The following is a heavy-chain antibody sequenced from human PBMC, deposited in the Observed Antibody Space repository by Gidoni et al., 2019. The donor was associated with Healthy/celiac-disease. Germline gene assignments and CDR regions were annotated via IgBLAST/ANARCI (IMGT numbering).Heavy chain of an antibody. V-gene: IGHV3-11*05. CDR2: ISSSISYP. J-gene: IGHJ6*02. Sequence: QVQRVESGGGLVKPGGSLRLSCAASGFTFSDYYMSWIRQAPGKGLEWVSYISSSISYPNDADSVKGRFTISRDNAKNSLYLQMNSLRAEDTAVYYCASLATVTLMDVWGQGTTVTVSS. CDR1: GFTFSDYY. D-gene: IGHD4-17*01. CDR3: ASLATVTLMDV.